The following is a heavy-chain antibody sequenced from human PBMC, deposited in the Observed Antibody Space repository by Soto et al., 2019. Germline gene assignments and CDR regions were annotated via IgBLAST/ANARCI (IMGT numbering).Heavy chain of an antibody. D-gene: IGHD3-9*01. CDR3: AKASVRYFDWLLSSYYFDY. CDR1: GFTFSSYG. J-gene: IGHJ4*02. Sequence: GGSLRLSCAASGFTFSSYGMHWVRQAPGKGLEWVAVISYDGSNKYYADSVKGRFTISRDNSKNTLYLQMNSLRAEDTAVYYCAKASVRYFDWLLSSYYFDYWGQGT. CDR2: ISYDGSNK. V-gene: IGHV3-30*18.